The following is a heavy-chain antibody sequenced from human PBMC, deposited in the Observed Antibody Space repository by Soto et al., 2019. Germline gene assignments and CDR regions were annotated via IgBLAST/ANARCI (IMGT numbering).Heavy chain of an antibody. Sequence: LRLSCAASGFTFSSYGMHWVRQAPGKGLEWVAVISYDGSNKYYADSVKGRFTISRDNSKNTLYLQMNSLRAEDTAVYYCASPVEYSSSSGLYYGMDVWGQGTTVTVSS. CDR2: ISYDGSNK. J-gene: IGHJ6*02. V-gene: IGHV3-30*03. CDR1: GFTFSSYG. CDR3: ASPVEYSSSSGLYYGMDV. D-gene: IGHD6-6*01.